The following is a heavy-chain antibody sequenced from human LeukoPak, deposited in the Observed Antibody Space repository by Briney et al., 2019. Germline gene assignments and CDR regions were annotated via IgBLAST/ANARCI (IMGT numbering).Heavy chain of an antibody. CDR1: GGSFSGYY. CDR3: ARGPDAFDI. V-gene: IGHV4-34*01. J-gene: IGHJ3*02. Sequence: SETLSLTCAVYGGSFSGYYWSWIRQPPGKGLEWIGEINHSGSTNYNPSLKSRVTISVGTSKNQFSLKLSSVTAADTAVYYCARGPDAFDIWGQGTMVTVSS. CDR2: INHSGST.